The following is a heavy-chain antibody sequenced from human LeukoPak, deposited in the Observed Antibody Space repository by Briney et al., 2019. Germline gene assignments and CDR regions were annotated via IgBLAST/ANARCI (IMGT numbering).Heavy chain of an antibody. CDR2: IYHSGST. D-gene: IGHD3-9*01. Sequence: SETLSLTCTVSGGSLSSGGYYWSWIRQPPGKGLEWIGYIYHSGSTYSNPSLKSRVTISLDTSKNQFSLKLSSVTAADTAVYYCARQDYDILTGYPDAFDIWGQGTMVTVSS. J-gene: IGHJ3*02. CDR1: GGSLSSGGYY. V-gene: IGHV4-30-2*01. CDR3: ARQDYDILTGYPDAFDI.